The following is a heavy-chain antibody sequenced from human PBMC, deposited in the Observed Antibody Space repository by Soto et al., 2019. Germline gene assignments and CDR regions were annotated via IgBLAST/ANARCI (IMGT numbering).Heavy chain of an antibody. CDR1: GGTFSSYA. Sequence: ASVKVSCKASGGTFSSYAISWVRQAPGQGLEWMGGIIPIFGTANYAQKFQGRVTITADESTSTAYMELSSLRSEDTAVYYCARADPSFYPYDFWSGYGKYYYYGMDVWGQGTTVTVSS. J-gene: IGHJ6*02. D-gene: IGHD3-3*01. CDR3: ARADPSFYPYDFWSGYGKYYYYGMDV. V-gene: IGHV1-69*13. CDR2: IIPIFGTA.